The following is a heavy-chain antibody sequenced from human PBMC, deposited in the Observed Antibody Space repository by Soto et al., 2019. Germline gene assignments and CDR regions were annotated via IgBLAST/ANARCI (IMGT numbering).Heavy chain of an antibody. CDR1: GLTFSRFA. V-gene: IGHV3-23*01. J-gene: IGHJ4*02. CDR2: ISGGGGST. CDR3: TKFVFYGDSLVEY. D-gene: IGHD4-17*01. Sequence: EVQVLESGGDLVQPGGSLRLSCVASGLTFSRFALSWVRQSPGKGLEWVSAISGGGGSTYYADSVKGRFTVSRDNSKDTLYLQMNTLRAEDTAVYYCTKFVFYGDSLVEYWGQGTLVTVSS.